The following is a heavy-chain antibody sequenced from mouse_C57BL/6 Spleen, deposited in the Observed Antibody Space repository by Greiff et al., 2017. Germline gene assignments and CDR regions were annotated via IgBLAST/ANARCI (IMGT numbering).Heavy chain of an antibody. V-gene: IGHV5-12*01. CDR1: GFTFSDYY. D-gene: IGHD1-1*01. Sequence: EVQLVESGGGLVQPGGSLKLSCAASGFTFSDYYMYWVRQTPEKRLEWVAYISNGGGSTYYPDTVKGRFTFSRDNAKNTLYLQMSRLKSEDTAMYYCARRYGSSYRYALDYWGQGTSVTVSS. CDR2: ISNGGGST. CDR3: ARRYGSSYRYALDY. J-gene: IGHJ4*01.